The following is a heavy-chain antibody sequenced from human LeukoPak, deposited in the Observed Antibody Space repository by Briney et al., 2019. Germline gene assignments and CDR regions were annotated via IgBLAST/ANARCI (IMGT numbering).Heavy chain of an antibody. D-gene: IGHD2-15*01. V-gene: IGHV1-2*06. CDR2: INTYSGGT. J-gene: IGHJ4*02. CDR1: GYTFTGYY. CDR3: ARGGCDY. Sequence: ASVKDSCKASGYTFTGYYMHWVRQAPGQGLEWMGQINTYSGGTDYAQKFQGRVTMTRDTSISTAYMELRRLRSDDTAVYYCARGGCDYWGQGTLVTVSS.